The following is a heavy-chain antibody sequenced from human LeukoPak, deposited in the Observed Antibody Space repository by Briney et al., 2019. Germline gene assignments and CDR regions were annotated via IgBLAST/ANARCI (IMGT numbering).Heavy chain of an antibody. J-gene: IGHJ5*02. D-gene: IGHD2-2*01. Sequence: SETLSLTCTVSGGSISSGDYYWSWIRQPPGKGLEWIGYIYYSGSTYYNPSLKSRVTISVDTSKNQFSLKLSSVTAADTAVYYCARRTYQYQLLKWFDPWGQGTLVTVSS. CDR3: ARRTYQYQLLKWFDP. CDR2: IYYSGST. V-gene: IGHV4-30-4*01. CDR1: GGSISSGDYY.